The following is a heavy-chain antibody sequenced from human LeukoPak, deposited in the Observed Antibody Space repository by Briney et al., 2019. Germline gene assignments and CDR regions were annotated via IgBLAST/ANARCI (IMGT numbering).Heavy chain of an antibody. J-gene: IGHJ3*02. D-gene: IGHD2-15*01. CDR3: ARDGGEGYCSGGSCYSTAGAFDI. Sequence: ASVKVSCKVSGYTLTELSMHWVRQAPGQGLEWMGWINPNSGGTNYAQKFQGRVTMTRDTSISTAYMELSRLRSDDTAVYYCARDGGEGYCSGGSCYSTAGAFDIWGQGTMVTVSS. CDR1: GYTLTELS. V-gene: IGHV1-2*02. CDR2: INPNSGGT.